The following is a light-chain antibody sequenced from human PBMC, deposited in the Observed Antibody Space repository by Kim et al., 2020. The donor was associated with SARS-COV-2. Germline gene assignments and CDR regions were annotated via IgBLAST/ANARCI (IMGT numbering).Light chain of an antibody. CDR3: NSRDSSGKHLV. CDR2: GKN. CDR1: SLRSYY. Sequence: SSELTQDPAVSVALGQTVRLTCQGDSLRSYYASWYQQKPGQAPVLVIYGKNNRPSGIPDRFSGSSSGNTASLTITGAQAEDEADYYCNSRDSSGKHLVFGTGTKVTVL. V-gene: IGLV3-19*01. J-gene: IGLJ1*01.